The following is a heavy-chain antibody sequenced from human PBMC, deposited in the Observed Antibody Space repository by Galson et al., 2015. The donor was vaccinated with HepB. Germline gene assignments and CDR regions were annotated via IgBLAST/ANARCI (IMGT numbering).Heavy chain of an antibody. D-gene: IGHD3-3*01. CDR3: AKGSFVGVAISYFDY. Sequence: SLRLSCAASGFTFDDYTMHWVRQAPGKGLEWVSLISWDGGSTYYADSVKGRFTISRDNSKNSLYLQMNSLRSEDTALYYCAKGSFVGVAISYFDYWGQGTLVTVSS. CDR1: GFTFDDYT. J-gene: IGHJ4*02. V-gene: IGHV3-43*01. CDR2: ISWDGGST.